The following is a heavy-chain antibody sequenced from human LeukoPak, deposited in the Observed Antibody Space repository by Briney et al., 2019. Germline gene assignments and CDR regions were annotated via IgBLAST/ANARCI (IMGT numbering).Heavy chain of an antibody. CDR3: ARGVEPLAANTLAY. V-gene: IGHV3-53*01. CDR1: GFTVLTND. D-gene: IGHD1-14*01. CDR2: LYSDGNT. J-gene: IGHJ4*02. Sequence: GGSLTLSCAASGFTVLTNDMTGVRQAPGKGLEWVSVLYSDGNTKYADSVQGRFTISRDNSKNTLYLEMNSLSPDDTAVYYCARGVEPLAANTLAYWGQGTLVTVSS.